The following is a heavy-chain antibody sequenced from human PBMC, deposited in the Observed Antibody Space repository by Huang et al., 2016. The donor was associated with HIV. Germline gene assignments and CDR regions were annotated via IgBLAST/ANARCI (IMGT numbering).Heavy chain of an antibody. J-gene: IGHJ2*01. Sequence: EVQLVESGGGLVKPGGSLRVSCTASGFTLIGYTLNWVRQAPGKGLEWVSCISSSSSYIYYADSVKGRFTISRDNAKNALYLQMNSLRAEDTAVYYCARVYDDVWGTYRYTDWYFDLWGRGTLVTVSS. CDR3: ARVYDDVWGTYRYTDWYFDL. CDR2: ISSSSSYI. D-gene: IGHD3-16*02. V-gene: IGHV3-21*01. CDR1: GFTLIGYT.